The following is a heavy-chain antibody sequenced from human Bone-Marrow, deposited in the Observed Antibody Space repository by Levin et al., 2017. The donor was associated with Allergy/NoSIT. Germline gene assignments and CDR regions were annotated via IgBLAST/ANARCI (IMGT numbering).Heavy chain of an antibody. J-gene: IGHJ2*01. CDR1: GFTFSSYG. CDR2: ISYDGSNK. Sequence: GESLKISCAASGFTFSSYGMHWVRQAPGKGLEWVAVISYDGSNKYYADSVKGRFTISRDNSKNTLDLQMNSLRTEDTAVYYCAKSHVTVVRGVISTAWYFDLWGRGTLVTVSS. CDR3: AKSHVTVVRGVISTAWYFDL. V-gene: IGHV3-30*18. D-gene: IGHD3-10*01.